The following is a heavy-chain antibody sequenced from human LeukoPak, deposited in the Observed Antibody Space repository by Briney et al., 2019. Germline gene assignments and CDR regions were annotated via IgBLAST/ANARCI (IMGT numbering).Heavy chain of an antibody. J-gene: IGHJ4*02. CDR1: GGSIRSYY. CDR2: IYNSGNT. CDR3: AGAEWLPNFDY. V-gene: IGHV4-59*01. Sequence: PSETLSLTCSVSGGSIRSYYWSWIRQPPGKGLEWIGYIYNSGNTNYNPSLKCRVTISVDTSKNQFSLELSSVTAADTAVYYCAGAEWLPNFDYWGQGILVTVSS. D-gene: IGHD3-3*01.